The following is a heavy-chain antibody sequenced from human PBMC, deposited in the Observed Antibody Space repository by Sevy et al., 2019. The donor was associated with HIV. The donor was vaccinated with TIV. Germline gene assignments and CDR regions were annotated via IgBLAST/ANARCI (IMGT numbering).Heavy chain of an antibody. D-gene: IGHD3-10*01. Sequence: GGSLRLSCTASGFTFSRYWMSWVRQAPGKGLEWVANIKEDGGEKNYVDSVKGRFTISRDNADDSLFLQMSSLRAEDTAVYYCASLFTGSGTYYNIAFDTWGQGTMVTVSS. J-gene: IGHJ3*02. CDR3: ASLFTGSGTYYNIAFDT. V-gene: IGHV3-7*03. CDR2: IKEDGGEK. CDR1: GFTFSRYW.